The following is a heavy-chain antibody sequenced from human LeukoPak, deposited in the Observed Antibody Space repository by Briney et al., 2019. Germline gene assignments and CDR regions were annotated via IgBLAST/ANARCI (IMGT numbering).Heavy chain of an antibody. V-gene: IGHV3-43D*03. J-gene: IGHJ4*02. CDR2: ISWDGGST. CDR3: AKDLGYCTNGVCYTFDY. D-gene: IGHD2-8*01. Sequence: GGSLRLSCAASGFTFDDYAMHWVRQAPGKGLEWVSLISWDGGSTYYADSVKGRFTISRDNSKNSLYLQMNSLRAEDTALYYCAKDLGYCTNGVCYTFDYWGQGTLVTVSS. CDR1: GFTFDDYA.